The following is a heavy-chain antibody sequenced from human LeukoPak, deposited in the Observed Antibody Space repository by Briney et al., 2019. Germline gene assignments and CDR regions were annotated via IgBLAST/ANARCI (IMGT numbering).Heavy chain of an antibody. V-gene: IGHV3-23*01. CDR2: ITSGGGTT. CDR3: ARDPPRAAWVFDY. D-gene: IGHD6-25*01. Sequence: PGGSLRLSCAASGFTFSNYAMSWVRQAPGEALEWVSAITSGGGTTYYAGSVKGRFTISRDNSKNTLYLQMNSLRAEDTAVYYCARDPPRAAWVFDYWGQGTLVSVSS. CDR1: GFTFSNYA. J-gene: IGHJ4*02.